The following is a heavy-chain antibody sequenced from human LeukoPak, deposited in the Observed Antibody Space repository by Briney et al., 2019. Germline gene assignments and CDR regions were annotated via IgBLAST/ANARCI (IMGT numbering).Heavy chain of an antibody. CDR1: GLTFSSYG. D-gene: IGHD2-2*01. CDR2: IRYDGSNK. CDR3: AKEIVVLPVLDY. V-gene: IGHV3-30*02. Sequence: PRGSLRPSCVAPGLTFSSYGMHWVRHAQGKGLEWVAFIRYDGSNKYYADSVKGRLTISRDNSPNTLYLQVNSLRAEDTAVYYCAKEIVVLPVLDYWGQGTPVTVSS. J-gene: IGHJ4*02.